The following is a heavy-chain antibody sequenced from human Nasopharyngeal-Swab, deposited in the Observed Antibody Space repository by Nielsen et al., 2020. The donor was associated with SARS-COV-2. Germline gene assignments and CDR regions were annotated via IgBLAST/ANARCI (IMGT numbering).Heavy chain of an antibody. J-gene: IGHJ4*02. CDR3: ARVGGRTSPMGS. CDR2: IKQDGSEK. CDR1: GFTFRDYW. D-gene: IGHD3-10*01. Sequence: GESLKISCVASGFTFRDYWMSWVRQAPAKGLEWVASIKQDGSEKNCVDSVKGRLTISRDNAKNSLFLQMDSLRTEDTAFYYCARVGGRTSPMGSWGQGTLVTVSS. V-gene: IGHV3-7*01.